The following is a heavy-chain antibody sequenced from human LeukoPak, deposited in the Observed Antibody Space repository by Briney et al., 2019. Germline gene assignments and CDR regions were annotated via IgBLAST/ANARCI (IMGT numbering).Heavy chain of an antibody. V-gene: IGHV3-7*01. CDR1: TFTSSGHW. Sequence: GGSLRLSCAASTFTSSGHWMSWVRQAPGKGLEWVANIKEDGSEKYYLDSVKGRFTISRDNAKNSLHLQINSLRVEDTAVYYCARDFEVTTMTTSRFDYWGQGTPVTVSS. D-gene: IGHD4-17*01. CDR3: ARDFEVTTMTTSRFDY. CDR2: IKEDGSEK. J-gene: IGHJ4*02.